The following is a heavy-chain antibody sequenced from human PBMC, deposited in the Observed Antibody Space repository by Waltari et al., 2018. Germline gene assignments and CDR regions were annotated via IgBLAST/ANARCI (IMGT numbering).Heavy chain of an antibody. D-gene: IGHD6-6*01. CDR1: GGTFSSYA. Sequence: QVQLVQSGAEVKKPGSSVKVSCKASGGTFSSYAISWVRQAPGQGLEWMGGIIPIFGTANYAQKFQGRVTMTTDESTSTAYMELSSLRSEDTAVYYCARETGSSSSPLDAFDIWGQGTMVTVSS. CDR2: IIPIFGTA. J-gene: IGHJ3*02. V-gene: IGHV1-69*05. CDR3: ARETGSSSSPLDAFDI.